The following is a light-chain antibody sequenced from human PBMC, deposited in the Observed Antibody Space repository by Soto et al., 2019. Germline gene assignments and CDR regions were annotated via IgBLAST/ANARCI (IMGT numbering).Light chain of an antibody. Sequence: EIVMTQSPATLSASPGERATLSCRASQSVSSNLAWYQQKPGQAPRLLIYGASTRAPGIPARFSGSGSGTEFTLTISSLQSEDFAVYYCQQYNNWPPRVTFGQGTKVEIK. CDR2: GAS. CDR3: QQYNNWPPRVT. CDR1: QSVSSN. J-gene: IGKJ1*01. V-gene: IGKV3-15*01.